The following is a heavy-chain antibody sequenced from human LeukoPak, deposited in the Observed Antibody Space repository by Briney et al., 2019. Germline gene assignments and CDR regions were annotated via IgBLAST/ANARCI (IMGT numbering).Heavy chain of an antibody. CDR2: IYSDGST. CDR1: GLTVGSNY. Sequence: GGSLRLSCAGSGLTVGSNYMSWVRQAPGKGLEWVSVIYSDGSTFYGDSVKGRFTISRDNSKNTLYLQMNSLRAEDTAVYYCARMQAMVRGVDAFDIWGQGTMVTVSS. V-gene: IGHV3-53*01. CDR3: ARMQAMVRGVDAFDI. D-gene: IGHD3-10*01. J-gene: IGHJ3*02.